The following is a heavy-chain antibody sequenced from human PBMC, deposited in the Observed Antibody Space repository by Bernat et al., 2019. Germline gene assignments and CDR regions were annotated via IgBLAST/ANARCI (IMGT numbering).Heavy chain of an antibody. J-gene: IGHJ6*03. CDR2: IHYSGTT. CDR1: RASLTDYY. D-gene: IGHD2-15*01. V-gene: IGHV4-59*01. CDR3: ASVPLVCSDGTCYYYVDV. Sequence: QVLVQESGPGLVKPSETLSLTCAVSRASLTDYYWAWIRQPPGKGLEWIAYIHYSGTTDYNPSLRSRVTISVDTSKNQFSLKLSPVIAADTAVYYCASVPLVCSDGTCYYYVDVWGKGTTVTVSS.